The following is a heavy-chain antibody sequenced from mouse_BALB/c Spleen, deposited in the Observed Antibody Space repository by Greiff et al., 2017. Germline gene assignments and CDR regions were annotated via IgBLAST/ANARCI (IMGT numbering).Heavy chain of an antibody. D-gene: IGHD1-1*01. Sequence: QVQLKQSGAELVRPGVSVKISCKGSGYTFTDYAMHWVKQSHAKSLEWIGVISTYYGDASYNQKFKGKATMTVDKSSSTAYMELARLTSEDSAIYYGARGSYGSSYWYFDVWGAGTTVTVSS. CDR3: ARGSYGSSYWYFDV. CDR1: GYTFTDYA. CDR2: ISTYYGDA. V-gene: IGHV1S137*01. J-gene: IGHJ1*01.